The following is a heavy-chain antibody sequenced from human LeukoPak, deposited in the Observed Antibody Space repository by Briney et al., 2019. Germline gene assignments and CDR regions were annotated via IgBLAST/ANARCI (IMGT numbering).Heavy chain of an antibody. D-gene: IGHD2-21*02. CDR1: GYTFTGYY. V-gene: IGHV1-2*02. CDR3: ARPNGDFYSWFDT. Sequence: GASVKVSCKASGYTFTGYYIHWVRQAPGQGPEYMGWINPNSGDTNYAQKFQDRATLTRDTSISTAYMELSNLRSDDTAMYYCARPNGDFYSWFDTWGQGTLVTVSS. CDR2: INPNSGDT. J-gene: IGHJ5*02.